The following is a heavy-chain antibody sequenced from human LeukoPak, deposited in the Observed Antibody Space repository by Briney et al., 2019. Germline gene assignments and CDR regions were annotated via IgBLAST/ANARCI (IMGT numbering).Heavy chain of an antibody. Sequence: PSQTLSLTCTVSGGSINSGSYYWSWIRQPAGKGLEWIGYIYYSGSTNYNPSLKSRVTISVDTSKNQFSLKLSSVTAADTAVYYCARGSGSYYYYYYYMDVWGKGTTVTVSS. CDR3: ARGSGSYYYYYYYMDV. V-gene: IGHV4-61*10. CDR1: GGSINSGSYY. J-gene: IGHJ6*03. D-gene: IGHD1-26*01. CDR2: IYYSGST.